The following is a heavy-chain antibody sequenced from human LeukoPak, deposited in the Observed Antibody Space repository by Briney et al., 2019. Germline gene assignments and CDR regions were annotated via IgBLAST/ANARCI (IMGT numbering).Heavy chain of an antibody. CDR1: GGSFSGYY. CDR3: ARAPLVVTAIAAVDY. CDR2: INHSGST. Sequence: SETLSLTCAVYGGSFSGYYWSWIRQPPGKGLEWIGEINHSGSTNYNPSLKSRVTISVDTSKNQFSLKLSSVTAADTAVYYCARAPLVVTAIAAVDYWGQGTLVTVSS. J-gene: IGHJ4*02. D-gene: IGHD2-21*02. V-gene: IGHV4-34*01.